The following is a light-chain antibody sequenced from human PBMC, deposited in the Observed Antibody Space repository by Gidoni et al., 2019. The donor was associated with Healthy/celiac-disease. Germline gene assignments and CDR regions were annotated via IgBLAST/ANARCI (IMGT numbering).Light chain of an antibody. CDR3: QQSYSTPLT. V-gene: IGKV1-39*01. J-gene: IGKJ4*01. Sequence: DIPMTQSPSSLSASVGDRVTITCRASQSISSYLNWYQQKPGKAPQLLIYAASSLQSGVPSRFSGSGSGTDFTLTISRLQPEDFATYYCQQSYSTPLTFGGGTKVEIK. CDR2: AAS. CDR1: QSISSY.